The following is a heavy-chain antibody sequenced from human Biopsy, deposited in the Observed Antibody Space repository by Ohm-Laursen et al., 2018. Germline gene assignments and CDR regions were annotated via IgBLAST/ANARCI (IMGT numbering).Heavy chain of an antibody. CDR2: ISSTGNST. CDR1: GFTFATYG. V-gene: IGHV3-23*01. J-gene: IGHJ2*01. CDR3: AKDRRTMRVRYFDL. Sequence: SLRLSCAASGFTFATYGMSWVRQAPGKGLEWVSGISSTGNSTYYADSVKGRFTISRDNSKNTLYLQLNSLRVEDTALYYCAKDRRTMRVRYFDLWGRGTLVTVSS. D-gene: IGHD4/OR15-4a*01.